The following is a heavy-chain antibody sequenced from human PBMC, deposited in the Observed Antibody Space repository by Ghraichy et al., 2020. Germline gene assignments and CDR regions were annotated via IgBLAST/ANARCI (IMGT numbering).Heavy chain of an antibody. CDR1: GFTFSSFS. Sequence: GGSLRLSCAASGFTFSSFSMNWLRQAPGKGLKWVLYISSGSSTTYYADSVKGRFTISRDDAKNSLYLQMNSLRDDDTAVYYCARNPGLRVDYWGQGTLVTVSS. J-gene: IGHJ4*02. V-gene: IGHV3-48*02. CDR3: ARNPGLRVDY. CDR2: ISSGSSTT. D-gene: IGHD2-21*02.